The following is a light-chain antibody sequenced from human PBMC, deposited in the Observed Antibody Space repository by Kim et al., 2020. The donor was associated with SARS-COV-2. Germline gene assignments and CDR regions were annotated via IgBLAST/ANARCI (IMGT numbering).Light chain of an antibody. Sequence: QSALTQPAPVSGSPGQSITISCTGTSGDVGGYGFVSWYQQHPGKAPKLMIYDVTKRPSGVSSRLSGSKSGNTASLTISGLQADDEAYYHCSSYTDSTTPHVLFGGGTKLTVL. J-gene: IGLJ2*01. CDR2: DVT. V-gene: IGLV2-14*03. CDR3: SSYTDSTTPHVL. CDR1: SGDVGGYGF.